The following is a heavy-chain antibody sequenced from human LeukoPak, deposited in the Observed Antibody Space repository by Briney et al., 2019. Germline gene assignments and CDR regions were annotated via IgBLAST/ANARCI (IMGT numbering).Heavy chain of an antibody. CDR2: MNPNSGNT. Sequence: ASVKVSCKASGYTFTSYDINWVRQATGQGLEWMGWMNPNSGNTGYAQKFQGRVTMTRNTSISTAYMELSSLRSEDTAVYYCAKAGYCSGGSCYEIDYWGQGTLVTVSS. J-gene: IGHJ4*02. CDR1: GYTFTSYD. CDR3: AKAGYCSGGSCYEIDY. D-gene: IGHD2-15*01. V-gene: IGHV1-8*01.